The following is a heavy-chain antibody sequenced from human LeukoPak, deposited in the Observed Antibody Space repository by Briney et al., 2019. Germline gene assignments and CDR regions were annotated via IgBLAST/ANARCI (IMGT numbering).Heavy chain of an antibody. CDR2: IKGDGSST. Sequence: GGSLRLSCAASGFTFSSYWMHWVRHTPGKGLVWVSRIKGDGSSTSYADSVKGRFTISRDNAKNTLYLQMNSRRAEDTAVYYCARDGYSFGHDFDYWGQGTLVTISS. J-gene: IGHJ4*02. CDR3: ARDGYSFGHDFDY. V-gene: IGHV3-74*01. D-gene: IGHD5-18*01. CDR1: GFTFSSYW.